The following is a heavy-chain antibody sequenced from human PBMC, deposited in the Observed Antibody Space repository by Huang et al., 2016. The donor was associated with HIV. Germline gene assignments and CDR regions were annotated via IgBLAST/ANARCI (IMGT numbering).Heavy chain of an antibody. Sequence: QVQLVASGGGVVQPGRSLRISCAASGFTFSSYGMHWVRQAPGKGLEWVAVISYDGKTKYYADSVKGRFSISRDNSKTTVYLQLNSLRVEDTAVYYCAKGGSAAAVLDFWGQGTLVTVSS. J-gene: IGHJ4*02. CDR2: ISYDGKTK. D-gene: IGHD6-13*01. CDR3: AKGGSAAAVLDF. V-gene: IGHV3-30*18. CDR1: GFTFSSYG.